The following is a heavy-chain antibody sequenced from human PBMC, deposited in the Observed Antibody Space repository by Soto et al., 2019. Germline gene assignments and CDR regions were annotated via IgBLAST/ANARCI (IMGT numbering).Heavy chain of an antibody. CDR3: AKGATGYYYYGMDV. CDR2: ISGSGGST. CDR1: GFTFSSYA. Sequence: EVQLLESGGGLVQPGGSLRLSCVASGFTFSSYAMSWVRQAPGKGLEWVSAISGSGGSTYYADSVKGLFTISRDNSKNTLYLQMNSLRAEDTAVYYCAKGATGYYYYGMDVWGQGTTVTVSS. V-gene: IGHV3-23*01. D-gene: IGHD1-26*01. J-gene: IGHJ6*02.